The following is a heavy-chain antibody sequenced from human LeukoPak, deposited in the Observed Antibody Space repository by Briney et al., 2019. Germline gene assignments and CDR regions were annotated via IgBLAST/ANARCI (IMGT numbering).Heavy chain of an antibody. V-gene: IGHV1-18*01. D-gene: IGHD4-17*01. CDR1: GYIFTSYG. CDR2: ISAYNGNT. J-gene: IGHJ5*02. Sequence: ASVKVSCKASGYIFTSYGINWVRQAPAQGLEWMGWISAYNGNTDYAQNLQGRVTMTTDTSTSTAYMELRSLRSDDTAVYYCAREQPVTNWFDPWGQGTLVTVSS. CDR3: AREQPVTNWFDP.